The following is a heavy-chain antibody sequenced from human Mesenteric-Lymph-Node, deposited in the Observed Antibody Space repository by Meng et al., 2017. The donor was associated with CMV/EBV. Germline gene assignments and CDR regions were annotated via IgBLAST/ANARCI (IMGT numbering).Heavy chain of an antibody. CDR1: GASITSGNYY. V-gene: IGHV4-39*07. D-gene: IGHD5-24*01. J-gene: IGHJ6*02. Sequence: SETLSLTCTVSGASITSGNYYCDWIRQSPGKGLEWIGTIFYAGTTYYNPSLKSRPSISVDTSKNQFSLRLKSVTAADTAVYYCATDLEKIIGNKYYYGMDVWGQGITVTVSS. CDR2: IFYAGTT. CDR3: ATDLEKIIGNKYYYGMDV.